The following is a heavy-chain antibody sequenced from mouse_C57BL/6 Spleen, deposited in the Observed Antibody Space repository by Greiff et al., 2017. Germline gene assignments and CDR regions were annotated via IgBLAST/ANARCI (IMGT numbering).Heavy chain of an antibody. CDR2: IYPGDGDT. D-gene: IGHD3-2*02. V-gene: IGHV1-80*01. J-gene: IGHJ2*01. CDR3: ARSGAAQANYFDY. Sequence: QVQLKESGAELVKPGASVKISCKASGYAFSSYWMNWVKQRPGKGLEWIGQIYPGDGDTNYNGKFKGKATLTADKSSSTAYMQLSSLTSEDSAVYFCARSGAAQANYFDYWGQGTTLTVSS. CDR1: GYAFSSYW.